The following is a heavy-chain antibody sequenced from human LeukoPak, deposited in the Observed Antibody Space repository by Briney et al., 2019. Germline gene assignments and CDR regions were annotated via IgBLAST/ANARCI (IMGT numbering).Heavy chain of an antibody. Sequence: PGGSLRLSCVASGFTFTSYFMSWVRQAPGKGLEWVANIKQDGSEKYYVDSVKGRFTISRDNAKNSLYLQMNSLGAEDTAVYYCAKGIKTRYDRQVGVDYWGQGTLVTVSS. D-gene: IGHD5-12*01. CDR1: GFTFTSYF. V-gene: IGHV3-7*01. CDR3: AKGIKTRYDRQVGVDY. J-gene: IGHJ4*02. CDR2: IKQDGSEK.